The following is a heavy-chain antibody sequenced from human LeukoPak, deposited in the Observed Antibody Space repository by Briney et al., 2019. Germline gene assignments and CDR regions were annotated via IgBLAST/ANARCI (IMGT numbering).Heavy chain of an antibody. CDR2: IDPSSTYI. D-gene: IGHD6-13*01. Sequence: PGGSLRLSCAASGFTFRSYSMNWVRQAPGKGLEWVSAIDPSSTYIYYADSVKGRFTISRDNAENSLYLQMNSLRVEDTAVYYCARDPRSEIAAAGPLDYWGQGTLVTVSS. CDR1: GFTFRSYS. CDR3: ARDPRSEIAAAGPLDY. J-gene: IGHJ4*02. V-gene: IGHV3-21*01.